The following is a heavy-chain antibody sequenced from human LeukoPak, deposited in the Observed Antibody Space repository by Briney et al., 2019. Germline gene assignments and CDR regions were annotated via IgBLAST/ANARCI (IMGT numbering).Heavy chain of an antibody. V-gene: IGHV1-69*01. Sequence: SVRVSCKASGGTISSYAISWLRQAPGQGLEWMGGIIPIFGSPSYPQKFQDRLTITADESTSTAYMELSSLRSEDTAVYYCARGTIAAAAHDAFDIWGQRTMVTVSS. CDR1: GGTISSYA. CDR3: ARGTIAAAAHDAFDI. D-gene: IGHD6-13*01. CDR2: IIPIFGSP. J-gene: IGHJ3*02.